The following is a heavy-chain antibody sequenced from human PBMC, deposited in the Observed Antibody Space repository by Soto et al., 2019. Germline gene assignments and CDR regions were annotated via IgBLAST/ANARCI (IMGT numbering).Heavy chain of an antibody. CDR3: ARVXGSGSYYRHYYYYGMDV. V-gene: IGHV4-59*13. CDR1: GGSISSYY. D-gene: IGHD3-10*01. CDR2: IYYSGST. Sequence: SETLSLTCTVSGGSISSYYWSWIRQPPGKGLEWIGYIYYSGSTNYNPSLKSRVTISVDTSKNQFSLKLSSVTAADTAVYYCARVXGSGSYYRHYYYYGMDVWGQGTTVTVSS. J-gene: IGHJ6*02.